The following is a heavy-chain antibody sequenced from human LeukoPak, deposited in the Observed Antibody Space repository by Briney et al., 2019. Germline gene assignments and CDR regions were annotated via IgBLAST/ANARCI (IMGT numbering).Heavy chain of an antibody. J-gene: IGHJ6*03. D-gene: IGHD6-13*01. CDR3: ARESLGDSSSWYDYYYYMDV. V-gene: IGHV3-30-3*01. Sequence: GGSLRLSCAASGFTFSSYAMHWVRQAPGKGLEWVAVISYDGSNKYYADSVKGRFTISRDNSKNTLYLQMNSLRAEDTAVYYCARESLGDSSSWYDYYYYMDVWGKGTTVTVSS. CDR2: ISYDGSNK. CDR1: GFTFSSYA.